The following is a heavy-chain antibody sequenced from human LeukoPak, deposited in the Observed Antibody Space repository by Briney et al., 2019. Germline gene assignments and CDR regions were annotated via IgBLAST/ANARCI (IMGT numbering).Heavy chain of an antibody. J-gene: IGHJ3*02. CDR2: INTYTGNP. V-gene: IGHV7-4-1*02. CDR3: ARRAYSGSYHGAFDI. D-gene: IGHD1-26*01. Sequence: GASVKVSCKASGYTFTSYAINWVRQAPGQGLEWVGWINTYTGNPAYGQGFTGRFVLSLDTSVSTAYLQISSLKAEDTAVYYCARRAYSGSYHGAFDIWGQGTMVTVSS. CDR1: GYTFTSYA.